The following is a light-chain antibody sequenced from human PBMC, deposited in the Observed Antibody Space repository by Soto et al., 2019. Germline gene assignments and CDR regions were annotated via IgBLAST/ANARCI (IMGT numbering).Light chain of an antibody. V-gene: IGKV1-6*01. CDR2: AAS. Sequence: AIQMTQSPSSLSASVGDRVTITCRASQDIRNNLGWFQQTPGRAPKLLMYAASSLQSGVPSRFSGSGSGTDFTLTISSLQPEDSATYYCLQDYSFPHTFGGGTKVEIK. J-gene: IGKJ4*01. CDR3: LQDYSFPHT. CDR1: QDIRNN.